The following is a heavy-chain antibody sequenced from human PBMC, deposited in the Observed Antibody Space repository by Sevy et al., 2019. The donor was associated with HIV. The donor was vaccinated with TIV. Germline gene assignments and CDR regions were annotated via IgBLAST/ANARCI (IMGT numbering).Heavy chain of an antibody. CDR1: GGSISSSRHY. D-gene: IGHD3-16*01. CDR3: ARHPLGNWFDL. J-gene: IGHJ5*02. CDR2: RFYSGGA. Sequence: SENLSLTCNVSGGSISSSRHYWGWIRQSPGKSLEWIGSRFYSGGAYYNPSLQSRVTMSVDTSKNQFSLNVNSVTAADTAVYYCARHPLGNWFDLWGQGILVTVSS. V-gene: IGHV4-39*01.